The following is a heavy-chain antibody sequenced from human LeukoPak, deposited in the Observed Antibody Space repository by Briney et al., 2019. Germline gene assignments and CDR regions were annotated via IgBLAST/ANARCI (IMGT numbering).Heavy chain of an antibody. V-gene: IGHV3-11*05. Sequence: GGSLRLSCAASGFTFRDYYMSWIRQAPGKGLVWVSYISGRGSFTNYADSGKGRFTISRDNAKNSLYLQMNSLRAEDTAVYYCARDRGVATMDYWGQGTLVTVSS. CDR3: ARDRGVATMDY. CDR1: GFTFRDYY. CDR2: ISGRGSFT. D-gene: IGHD5-12*01. J-gene: IGHJ4*02.